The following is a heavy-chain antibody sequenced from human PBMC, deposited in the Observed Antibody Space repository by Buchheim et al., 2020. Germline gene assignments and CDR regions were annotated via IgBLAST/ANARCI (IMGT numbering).Heavy chain of an antibody. V-gene: IGHV4-59*02. CDR3: ARSARGSSTDYFDY. CDR1: GGSVSGFY. Sequence: QVQLQESGPGLVKPSETLSLTCSVSGGSVSGFYWVWFRQPPGKGLEWIGYISNSGSTSYNPSLKSRVTISVDKSKNHFSFHLRSVTAADTAVYYCARSARGSSTDYFDYWGQGTL. CDR2: ISNSGST. J-gene: IGHJ4*02. D-gene: IGHD1-26*01.